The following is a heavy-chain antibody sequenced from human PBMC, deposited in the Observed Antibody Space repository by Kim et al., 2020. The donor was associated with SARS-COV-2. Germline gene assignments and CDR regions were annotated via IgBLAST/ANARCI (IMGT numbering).Heavy chain of an antibody. CDR1: GGSISSYY. CDR2: IYYSGST. D-gene: IGHD3-22*01. J-gene: IGHJ4*02. CDR3: ARGLHYYDSNYFDY. Sequence: SETLSLTCTVSGGSISSYYWSWIRQPPGKGLEWIGYIYYSGSTNYNPSLKSRVTISVDTSKNQFSLKLSSVTAADTAVYYCARGLHYYDSNYFDYWGQGTLVTVSS. V-gene: IGHV4-59*13.